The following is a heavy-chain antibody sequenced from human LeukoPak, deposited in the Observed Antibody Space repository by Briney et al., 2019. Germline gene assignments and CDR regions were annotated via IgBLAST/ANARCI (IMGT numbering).Heavy chain of an antibody. CDR2: IASDGSST. Sequence: GGSLRLSCAASGFTFSSYWMNWVRQAPGKGLVWVSRIASDGSSTTYADSVKGRFSISRDNAKNTLYLQMNSLRVEDTAVYYCARAVPSTYYYDSSGYPDYWGQGTLVTVSS. CDR1: GFTFSSYW. V-gene: IGHV3-74*01. CDR3: ARAVPSTYYYDSSGYPDY. D-gene: IGHD3-22*01. J-gene: IGHJ4*02.